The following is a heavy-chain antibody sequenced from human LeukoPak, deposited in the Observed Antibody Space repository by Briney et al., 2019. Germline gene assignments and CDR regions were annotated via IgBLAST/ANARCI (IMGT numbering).Heavy chain of an antibody. CDR3: AKAEGITMIVVVITPFDY. D-gene: IGHD3-22*01. CDR1: GFTFSSYG. V-gene: IGHV3-33*06. Sequence: GGSLRLSCAASGFTFSSYGMHWVRQAPGKGLEWVAVIWYDGSNKYYADSEKGRFTISRDNSKNTLYLQMNSLRAENTAVYYCAKAEGITMIVVVITPFDYWGQGTLVTVSS. CDR2: IWYDGSNK. J-gene: IGHJ4*02.